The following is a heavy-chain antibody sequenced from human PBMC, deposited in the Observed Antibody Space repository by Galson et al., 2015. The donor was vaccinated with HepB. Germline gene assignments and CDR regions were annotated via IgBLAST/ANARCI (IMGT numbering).Heavy chain of an antibody. CDR3: ATDGGNVAAFDI. V-gene: IGHV1-24*01. D-gene: IGHD3-10*02. Sequence: SVKVSCKVSGYTLTELSMHWVRQAPGKGLEWMGGFDPEDGETIYAQKFQGRVTMTEDTSTDTAYMELSSLRSEDTAVYYCATDGGNVAAFDIWGQGTMVTVSS. J-gene: IGHJ3*02. CDR2: FDPEDGET. CDR1: GYTLTELS.